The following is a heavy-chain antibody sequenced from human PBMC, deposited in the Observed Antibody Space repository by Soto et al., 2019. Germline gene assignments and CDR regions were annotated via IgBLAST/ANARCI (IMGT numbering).Heavy chain of an antibody. CDR2: IYRAGRT. V-gene: IGHV3-53*04. D-gene: IGHD2-15*01. J-gene: IGHJ3*02. CDR3: ARASEYCSAGTCSPCAFDI. Sequence: EVQLVESGGNLVQPGGSLRLSCAASGLSVSTNYMGWVRQAPGRGLEWVSVIYRAGRTDYAESVKGRFTISRDNSRNTLFLQMNGLKVEDTAVYYCARASEYCSAGTCSPCAFDIWGQGTMATVSS. CDR1: GLSVSTNY.